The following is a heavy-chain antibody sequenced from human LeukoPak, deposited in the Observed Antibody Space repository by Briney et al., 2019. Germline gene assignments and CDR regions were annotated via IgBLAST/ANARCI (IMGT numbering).Heavy chain of an antibody. Sequence: ASVKVTCKASGYTFTSYDINWVRQATGQGLEWMGWMNPNSGNTGYAQKFQGRVTMTRNISISTAYMELSSLRSEDTAVYYCARAILLSAAGNRGAQYWGQGTLVTVSS. J-gene: IGHJ4*02. CDR3: ARAILLSAAGNRGAQY. CDR1: GYTFTSYD. CDR2: MNPNSGNT. D-gene: IGHD6-13*01. V-gene: IGHV1-8*01.